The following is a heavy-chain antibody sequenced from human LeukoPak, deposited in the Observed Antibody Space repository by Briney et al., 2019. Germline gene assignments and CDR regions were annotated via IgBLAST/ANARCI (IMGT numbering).Heavy chain of an antibody. CDR3: ARPRIRSLDAFDI. CDR2: INPNSGGT. D-gene: IGHD1-26*01. Sequence: ASVKVSCKASGYTFSGYYMHWVRQAPGQGLEWMGWINPNSGGTNYAQKFQGRVTMTRDTSISTAYMELSRLRSDDTAVYYCARPRIRSLDAFDIWGQGTMVTVSS. CDR1: GYTFSGYY. V-gene: IGHV1-2*02. J-gene: IGHJ3*02.